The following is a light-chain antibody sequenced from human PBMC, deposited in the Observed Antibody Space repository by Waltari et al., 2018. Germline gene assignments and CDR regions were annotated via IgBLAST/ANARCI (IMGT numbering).Light chain of an antibody. CDR3: SSYAGSNTFI. CDR2: EVS. Sequence: QAAPTQPPSVSGSPGQSVTISCTGTSSVIGYYNVVSWYQQHPGKAPKLMIYEVSMRPSGVSDRFSGSKSGNTASLTISGLQAEDEADYYCSSYAGSNTFIFGAGTRLTVL. CDR1: SSVIGYYNV. J-gene: IGLJ1*01. V-gene: IGLV2-11*01.